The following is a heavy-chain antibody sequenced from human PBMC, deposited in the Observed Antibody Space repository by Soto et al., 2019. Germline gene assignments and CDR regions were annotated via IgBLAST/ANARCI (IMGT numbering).Heavy chain of an antibody. J-gene: IGHJ4*02. Sequence: PSETMSLACTVSSGSVSSGSYDWGWIRQPPGKGLEWIGYIYDSGSTNYNPSPKSRVTISVDTSKNQFSLKLSSVTSADTAVYYCARDAGPYSSSSGTFDYWGQGTLVTVSS. D-gene: IGHD6-6*01. CDR2: IYDSGST. V-gene: IGHV4-61*01. CDR3: ARDAGPYSSSSGTFDY. CDR1: SGSVSSGSYD.